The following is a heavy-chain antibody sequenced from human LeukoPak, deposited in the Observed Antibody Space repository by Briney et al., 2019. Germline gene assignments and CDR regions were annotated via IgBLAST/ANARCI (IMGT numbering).Heavy chain of an antibody. CDR1: GYFLTNHF. Sequence: PSETLSLTCNVSGYFLTNHFWSWIRQTPGKGLDGIGYVFHSGTTNYSPSLKSRVTISLDTSKKQFYLRLASVTAADTAVYYCARRMATVTDAFDIWGRGTMVSVSS. J-gene: IGHJ3*02. CDR3: ARRMATVTDAFDI. CDR2: VFHSGTT. D-gene: IGHD5-24*01. V-gene: IGHV4-59*08.